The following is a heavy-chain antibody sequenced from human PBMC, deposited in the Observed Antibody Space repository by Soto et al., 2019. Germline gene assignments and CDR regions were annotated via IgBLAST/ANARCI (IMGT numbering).Heavy chain of an antibody. CDR3: ARGGITGTLRLNYYYYYGMDV. Sequence: VGSLRLSCAASGFTVSSNYMSWVRQAPGKGLEWVSVIYSGGSTYYADSVKGRFTISRDNSKNTLYLQMNSLRAEDTAVYYCARGGITGTLRLNYYYYYGMDVWGQGTTVTVSS. CDR2: IYSGGST. D-gene: IGHD1-7*01. CDR1: GFTVSSNY. J-gene: IGHJ6*02. V-gene: IGHV3-53*01.